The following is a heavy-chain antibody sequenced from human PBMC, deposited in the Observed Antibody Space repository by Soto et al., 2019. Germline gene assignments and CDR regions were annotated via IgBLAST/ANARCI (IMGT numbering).Heavy chain of an antibody. CDR3: ARQYSSGWYSNVAFDI. Sequence: GESLKISCKGSGYSFTSYWIGWVRQMPGKGLEWMGIIYPGYSDTRYSPSFQGQVTISADKSISTAYLQWSSLKASDTAMYYCARQYSSGWYSNVAFDIWGQGTMVTVSS. D-gene: IGHD6-19*01. V-gene: IGHV5-51*01. CDR2: IYPGYSDT. CDR1: GYSFTSYW. J-gene: IGHJ3*02.